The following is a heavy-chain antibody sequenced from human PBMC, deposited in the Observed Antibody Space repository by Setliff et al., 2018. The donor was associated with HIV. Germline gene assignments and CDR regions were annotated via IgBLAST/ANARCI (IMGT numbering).Heavy chain of an antibody. D-gene: IGHD2-21*01. CDR2: ISGSGDNT. Sequence: PGESLKISCAASGFTFNNYAMTWVRQTPGKGLEWVSTISGSGDNTYYADSVKGRFTISRDNSKNTLYLQMNSLRAEDTAIFYCTRRAGDVVIAVIDYWGQGTLVTVSS. J-gene: IGHJ4*02. V-gene: IGHV3-23*01. CDR1: GFTFNNYA. CDR3: TRRAGDVVIAVIDY.